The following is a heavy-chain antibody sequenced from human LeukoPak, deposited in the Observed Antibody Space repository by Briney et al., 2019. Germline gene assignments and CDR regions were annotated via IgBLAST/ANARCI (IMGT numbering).Heavy chain of an antibody. V-gene: IGHV4-59*01. CDR1: GGSISSYY. D-gene: IGHD2-21*02. J-gene: IGHJ3*01. CDR3: ARVTYCGGDCYSGVAFGV. Sequence: SETLSLTCTVSGGSISSYYWGWIRQPPGKGLEWIGYIYYSGSTNYNPSLKSRVTMSIDTSKKQFSLKLSSVTAADTAVYYCARVTYCGGDCYSGVAFGVWGQGTMVTVSS. CDR2: IYYSGST.